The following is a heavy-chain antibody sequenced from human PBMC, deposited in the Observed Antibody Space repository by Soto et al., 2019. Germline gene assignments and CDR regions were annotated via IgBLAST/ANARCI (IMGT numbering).Heavy chain of an antibody. D-gene: IGHD6-19*01. CDR2: IWYDGSNK. CDR3: ARDDLPLAVAGPYYFDY. J-gene: IGHJ4*02. V-gene: IGHV3-33*01. CDR1: GFTFSSYG. Sequence: QVQLVESGGGVVQPGRSLRLSCAASGFTFSSYGMHWVRQAPGKGLEWVAVIWYDGSNKYYADSVKGRFTISRDNSKNTLDLQMNSLRAEDTAVYYCARDDLPLAVAGPYYFDYWGQGTLVTVSS.